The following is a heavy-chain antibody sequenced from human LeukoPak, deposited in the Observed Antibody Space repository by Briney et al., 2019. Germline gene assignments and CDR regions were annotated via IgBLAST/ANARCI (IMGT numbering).Heavy chain of an antibody. J-gene: IGHJ4*02. V-gene: IGHV4-59*01. CDR2: IYYSGST. D-gene: IGHD5-18*01. CDR3: ARGRGYSYGYLVDY. Sequence: GSLRLSCAASGFTFSNAWMSWIRQPPGKGLEWIGYIYYSGSTNYNPSLKSRVTISVDTSKNQFSLKLSSVTAADTAVYYCARGRGYSYGYLVDYWGQGTLVTVSS. CDR1: GFTFSNAW.